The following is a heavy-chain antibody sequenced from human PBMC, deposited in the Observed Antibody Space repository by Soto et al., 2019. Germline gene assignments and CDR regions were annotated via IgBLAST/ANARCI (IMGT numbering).Heavy chain of an antibody. CDR1: DYSVSSTYY. D-gene: IGHD3-10*01. V-gene: IGHV4-38-2*01. J-gene: IGHJ6*02. CDR3: ASTGIYGSGTYYGMDV. Sequence: PSETLSLTCAVSDYSVSSTYYWGWIRQPPGKGLEWIGSIHHSGTTYYTPSLTSRVTLSVDTSKNQFSLRLSSVTAADTAVYYCASTGIYGSGTYYGMDVWGQGTTVTVSS. CDR2: IHHSGTT.